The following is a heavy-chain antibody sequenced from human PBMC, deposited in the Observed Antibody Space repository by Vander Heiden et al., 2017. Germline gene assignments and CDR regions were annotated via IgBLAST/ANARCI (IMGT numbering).Heavy chain of an antibody. CDR1: GYILTELS. V-gene: IGHV1-24*01. J-gene: IGHJ6*02. CDR2: FDPEDGET. CDR3: ATAHYDSVTGYYRDYFYYGMDV. Sequence: QGQLVQSGAEVKKPGASVKVSCKVSGYILTELSIHWVRQAPGKGLEWMGGFDPEDGETIYAQKFQGRVTTTEDTSTDTAYMELSGLRSEDTAVYYCATAHYDSVTGYYRDYFYYGMDVWGQGTTVTVSS. D-gene: IGHD3-9*01.